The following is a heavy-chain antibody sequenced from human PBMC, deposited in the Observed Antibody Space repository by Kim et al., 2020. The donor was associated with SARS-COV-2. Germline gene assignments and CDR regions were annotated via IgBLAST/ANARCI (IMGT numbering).Heavy chain of an antibody. V-gene: IGHV4-59*01. J-gene: IGHJ6*02. CDR2: IYYSGST. CDR1: GGSISSYY. Sequence: SETLSLTCTVYGGSISSYYWSWIRQPPGKGLEWIGYIYYSGSTNYNPSLKSRVTISVDTSKNQFSLKLSSVTAADTAVYYRARDKPSEDYYYYGMDVWGQGTTVPVSS. CDR3: ARDKPSEDYYYYGMDV.